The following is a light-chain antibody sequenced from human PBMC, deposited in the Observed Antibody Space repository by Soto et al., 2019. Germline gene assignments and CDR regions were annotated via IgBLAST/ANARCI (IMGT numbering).Light chain of an antibody. CDR3: LSYKTSTTYV. Sequence: QSVLTQPASVSGSPGQSITISCTGTSSDVGAYNHVSWFQHHPGKAPKLMIYDVSNRPSGVSNRLSGSKSGNTASLTISGLQAEDEDDYYCLSYKTSTTYVFGTGTKVTVL. CDR1: SSDVGAYNH. CDR2: DVS. V-gene: IGLV2-14*03. J-gene: IGLJ1*01.